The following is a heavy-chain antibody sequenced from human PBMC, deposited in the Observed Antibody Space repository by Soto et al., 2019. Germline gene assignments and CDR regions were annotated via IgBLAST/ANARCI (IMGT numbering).Heavy chain of an antibody. J-gene: IGHJ6*03. D-gene: IGHD1-26*01. CDR3: AREALLRHVDRYYYYMDV. CDR2: ISAYNGNT. V-gene: IGHV1-18*01. CDR1: GYTFTSYG. Sequence: ASVKVSCKASGYTFTSYGISWVRQAPGQGLEWMGWISAYNGNTNYAQKLQGRVTMTTDTSTSTAYMELRSLRSDDTAVYYCAREALLRHVDRYYYYMDVWGKGTTVTVSS.